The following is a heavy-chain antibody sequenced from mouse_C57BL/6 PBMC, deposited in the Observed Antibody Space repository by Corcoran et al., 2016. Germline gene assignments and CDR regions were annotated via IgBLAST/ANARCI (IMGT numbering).Heavy chain of an antibody. V-gene: IGHV9-3*01. D-gene: IGHD2-1*01. Sequence: QIQLVQSGPELKKPGETVKISCKASGYTFTTYGMSWVKQAPGKGLKWMGWINTYSGVPTYADDFKGRYAFSLETSASTAYLQINNLKNEDTATYFGAREGVYYGNQFAYWGQGTLVTVSA. CDR2: INTYSGVP. CDR3: AREGVYYGNQFAY. CDR1: GYTFTTYG. J-gene: IGHJ3*01.